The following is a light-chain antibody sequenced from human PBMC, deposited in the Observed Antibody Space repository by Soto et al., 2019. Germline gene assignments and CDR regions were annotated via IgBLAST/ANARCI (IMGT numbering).Light chain of an antibody. CDR1: SSNIGAGYD. Sequence: QSVLTQPPSVSGAPGQRVTISCTGRSSNIGAGYDVHWYQQLPGTAPKLLIYGNSNRPSGVPDRFSGSKSGTSASLANTGLEADDEAIYYVQSYDTSGSGYASGTGTKPTV. CDR3: QSYDTSGSGYA. V-gene: IGLV1-40*01. CDR2: GNS. J-gene: IGLJ1*01.